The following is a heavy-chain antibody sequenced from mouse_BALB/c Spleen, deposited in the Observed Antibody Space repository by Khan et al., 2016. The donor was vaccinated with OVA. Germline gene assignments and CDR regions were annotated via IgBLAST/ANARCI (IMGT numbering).Heavy chain of an antibody. V-gene: IGHV3-2*02. D-gene: IGHD2-4*01. CDR1: GYSITSDYA. CDR2: ISYSGST. CDR3: ARDYDYHYYAMDY. J-gene: IGHJ4*01. Sequence: VQLKESGPGLVKPSQSLSLTCTVTGYSITSDYAWNWIRQFPGNKLEWMGYISYSGSTSYNPSLKSRISITRDTSKNQFFLQLNSVTTEDTATYYCARDYDYHYYAMDYWGQGTSVTVSS.